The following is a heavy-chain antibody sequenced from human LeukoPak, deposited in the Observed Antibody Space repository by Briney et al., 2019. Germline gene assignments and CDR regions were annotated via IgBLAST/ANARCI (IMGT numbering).Heavy chain of an antibody. CDR3: ASSGDGSSTSYYYGAFHN. CDR2: INHSGST. CDR1: GGSFSGYY. V-gene: IGHV4-34*01. Sequence: SETLSLSCAVSGGSFSGYYMSWIRQPPGKGLEWIREINHSGSTNYNPSLKSRVTISVDTSKNQSSLKLSSVTAADSAVYNGASSGDGSSTSYYYGAFHNWGQGTMVTVSS. J-gene: IGHJ3*02. D-gene: IGHD2-2*01.